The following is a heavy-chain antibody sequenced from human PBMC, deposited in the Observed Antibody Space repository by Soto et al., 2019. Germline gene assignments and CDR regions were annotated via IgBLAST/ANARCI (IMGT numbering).Heavy chain of an antibody. D-gene: IGHD2-15*01. CDR3: AQRVPHYCLWRERGNWFDP. CDR2: IYWDDDK. Sequence: QITLKESGPTLVRPTQTLTMTCTFSGFSLSTTGVGVGWIRQPPGKALEWLALIYWDDDKRYSPSLKSRLTITKDTSKNEMILTMTNMDPVDTARYYRAQRVPHYCLWRERGNWFDPWGHGTLVTVPS. CDR1: GFSLSTTGVG. V-gene: IGHV2-5*02. J-gene: IGHJ5*02.